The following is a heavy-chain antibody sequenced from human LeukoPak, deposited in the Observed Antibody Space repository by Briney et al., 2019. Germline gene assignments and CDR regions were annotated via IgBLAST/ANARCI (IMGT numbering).Heavy chain of an antibody. CDR2: INHSGST. CDR3: ASSPYDSSGYGLFDY. Sequence: SETLSLTCAVYGGSFSGYYWSWIRQPPGKGLEWIGEINHSGSTNYNASLKSRVTISVDTSKNQFSLKLSSVTAADTAVYYCASSPYDSSGYGLFDYWGQGTLVTVSS. CDR1: GGSFSGYY. D-gene: IGHD3-22*01. J-gene: IGHJ4*02. V-gene: IGHV4-34*01.